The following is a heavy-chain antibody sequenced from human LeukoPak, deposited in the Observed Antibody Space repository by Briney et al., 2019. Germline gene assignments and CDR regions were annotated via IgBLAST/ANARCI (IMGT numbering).Heavy chain of an antibody. J-gene: IGHJ4*02. CDR1: GGSFSGYY. CDR3: ARDGDDYGDYEVY. Sequence: ETLSLTCAVYGGSFSGYYWSWVRQAPGKGLEWVSGIYSGGSTNYVDSVKGRFTISRDKAKSTLYLQMNSLRAEDTAVYYCARDGDDYGDYEVYWGQGTLVTVSS. CDR2: IYSGGST. V-gene: IGHV3-66*01. D-gene: IGHD4-17*01.